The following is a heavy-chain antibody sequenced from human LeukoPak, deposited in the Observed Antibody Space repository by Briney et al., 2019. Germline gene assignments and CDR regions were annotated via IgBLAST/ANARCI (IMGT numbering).Heavy chain of an antibody. J-gene: IGHJ4*02. V-gene: IGHV4-34*01. CDR1: GGSFSGYY. CDR3: ARPSYVWGSYRYEYYFDY. D-gene: IGHD3-16*02. CDR2: INHSGST. Sequence: SETLSLTCAVYGGSFSGYYWSWIRQPPGKGLEWIGEINHSGSTNYNPSLKSRVTISVDTSKNQFSLKLSSVTAADTAVYYCARPSYVWGSYRYEYYFDYWGQGTLVTVSS.